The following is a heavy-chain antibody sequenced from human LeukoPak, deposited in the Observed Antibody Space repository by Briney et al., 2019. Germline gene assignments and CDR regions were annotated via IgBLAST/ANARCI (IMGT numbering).Heavy chain of an antibody. Sequence: GGSLRLSCAASGFTFSSYGMHWVRQAPGKGLEWVAVIWYDGSNKYYVDSVKGRFTISRDNSKNTLYLQMNSLRAEDTAVYYCATADYDFWSGLDYWGQETLVTVSS. CDR2: IWYDGSNK. V-gene: IGHV3-33*01. CDR3: ATADYDFWSGLDY. D-gene: IGHD3-3*01. J-gene: IGHJ4*02. CDR1: GFTFSSYG.